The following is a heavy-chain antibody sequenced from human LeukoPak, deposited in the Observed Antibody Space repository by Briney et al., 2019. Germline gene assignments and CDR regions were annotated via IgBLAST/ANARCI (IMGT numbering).Heavy chain of an antibody. V-gene: IGHV3-23*01. D-gene: IGHD4-17*01. CDR3: AKGLLRGLDV. J-gene: IGHJ6*02. CDR1: GFTFRNSM. CDR2: ISGSGGST. Sequence: GGSLRLSCAASGFTFRNSMISWVRQPPGKGLEWVIAISGSGGSTYYADSVKGRFSISRDNSKNTVYLQMNSLRAEDTAIYYCAKGLLRGLDVWGQGTTVTVSS.